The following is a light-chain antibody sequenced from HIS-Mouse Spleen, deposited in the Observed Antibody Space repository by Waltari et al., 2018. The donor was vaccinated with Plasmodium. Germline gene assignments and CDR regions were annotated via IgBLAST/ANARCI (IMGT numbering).Light chain of an antibody. CDR2: AAS. J-gene: IGKJ1*01. CDR1: HIINSY. V-gene: IGKV1-39*01. CDR3: QQNYNTWT. Sequence: DIQMTQSPSSLSASVGDNVTITCRASHIINSYLNWYQQKPEKATKRLIYAASRLQSGVPSRFSGSGSGTDFTLTISSLQAEDFATYYCQQNYNTWTFGQGTKVEIK.